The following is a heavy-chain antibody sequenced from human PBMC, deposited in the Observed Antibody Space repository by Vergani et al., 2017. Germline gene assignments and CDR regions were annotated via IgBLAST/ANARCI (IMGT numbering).Heavy chain of an antibody. V-gene: IGHV4-61*02. D-gene: IGHD2-15*01. CDR1: GGHINTGAYY. J-gene: IGHJ5*02. Sequence: QVQLQESGPRLVRPSQTLSLTCTVSGGHINTGAYYWSWIRQPAGKGLEWIGRVYTSGMTNYNPSLKSRVTMSVDTSKSQFSLKLSSVTAADTAVYYCTRHWAVVAANNWFDPWGQGTLVTVSS. CDR3: TRHWAVVAANNWFDP. CDR2: VYTSGMT.